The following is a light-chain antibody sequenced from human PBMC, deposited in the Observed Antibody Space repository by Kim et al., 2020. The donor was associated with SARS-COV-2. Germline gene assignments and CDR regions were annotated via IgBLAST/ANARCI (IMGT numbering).Light chain of an antibody. CDR1: QTIGSW. CDR3: QHYRGT. J-gene: IGKJ2*02. V-gene: IGKV1-5*01. Sequence: STLSASVGDRVTITCRASQTIGSWLAWYQLKPWKAPKLLIYDASSLAGGVPSRFSGSVSGTEVTLTLSSLQPDDFATYYCQHYRGTFGQGTKLEIK. CDR2: DAS.